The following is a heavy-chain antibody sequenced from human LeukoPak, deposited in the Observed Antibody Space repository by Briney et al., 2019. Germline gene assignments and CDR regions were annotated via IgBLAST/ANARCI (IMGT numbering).Heavy chain of an antibody. V-gene: IGHV1-18*01. CDR3: AKENDFWSGSYFDY. CDR1: GYTFTSYG. D-gene: IGHD3-3*01. CDR2: ISAYNGNT. J-gene: IGHJ4*02. Sequence: ASVKVSCKASGYTFTSYGISWVRQAPGQGLEWMGWISAYNGNTNYAQKLQGRVTMTTDTSASTAYMELRSLRSDDTAVYYCAKENDFWSGSYFDYWGQGTLVTVSS.